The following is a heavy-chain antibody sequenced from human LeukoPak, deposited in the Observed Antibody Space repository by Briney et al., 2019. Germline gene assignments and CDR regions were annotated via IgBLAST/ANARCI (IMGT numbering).Heavy chain of an antibody. CDR3: AKETQHDITMIVVVITRPLNWFDP. V-gene: IGHV3-23*01. D-gene: IGHD3-22*01. CDR1: GFTFSSYA. J-gene: IGHJ5*02. Sequence: GRSLRLSCAASGFTFSSYAMSWVRQAPGKGLEWVSAISGSGGSTYYADSVKGRFTISRDNSKNTLYLQMNSLRAEDTAVYYCAKETQHDITMIVVVITRPLNWFDPWGQGTLVTVSS. CDR2: ISGSGGST.